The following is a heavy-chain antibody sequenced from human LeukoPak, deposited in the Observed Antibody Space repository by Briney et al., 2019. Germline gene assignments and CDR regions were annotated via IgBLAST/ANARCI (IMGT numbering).Heavy chain of an antibody. CDR2: ITNSGGST. D-gene: IGHD3-16*01. Sequence: GGSLRLSCAASGFTFSSYTMNWVRQAPGKGLVWVSGITNSGGSTYYADSVKGRFTISRDNSKNALYLQINSLRAEDTAVYYCAKKIGGVYAFDIWGQGTMVTVSS. J-gene: IGHJ3*02. CDR1: GFTFSSYT. CDR3: AKKIGGVYAFDI. V-gene: IGHV3-23*01.